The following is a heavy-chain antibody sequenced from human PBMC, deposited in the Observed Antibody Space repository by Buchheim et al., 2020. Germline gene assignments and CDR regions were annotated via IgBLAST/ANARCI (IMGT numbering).Heavy chain of an antibody. CDR3: ARARGPNYDILTGQVKDY. CDR1: GFTFSSYA. V-gene: IGHV3-30-3*01. D-gene: IGHD3-9*01. Sequence: QVQLVESGGGVVQPGRSLRLSCAASGFTFSSYAMHWVRQAPGKGLEWVAVISYDGSNKYYADSVKGRFTILRDNSTNTLDLQMNSLRAEDTAVYYCARARGPNYDILTGQVKDYWGQGTL. J-gene: IGHJ4*02. CDR2: ISYDGSNK.